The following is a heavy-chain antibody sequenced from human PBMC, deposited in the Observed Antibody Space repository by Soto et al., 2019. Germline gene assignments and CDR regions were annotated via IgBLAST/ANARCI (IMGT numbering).Heavy chain of an antibody. V-gene: IGHV3-15*01. D-gene: IGHD5-18*01. CDR1: GLPLSNFW. J-gene: IGHJ4*02. CDR2: IKSKVDGSTT. CDR3: ATPRPGTHGYGY. Sequence: EVQLVQSGGGLVKPGGSLRLSFAASGLPLSNFWMTWVRQAPGKGLEWVGRIKSKVDGSTTEYGSPVKDRFVISRDESENTLDLQMHGLKTEDTAVYYCATPRPGTHGYGYWGQGTLVTVSS.